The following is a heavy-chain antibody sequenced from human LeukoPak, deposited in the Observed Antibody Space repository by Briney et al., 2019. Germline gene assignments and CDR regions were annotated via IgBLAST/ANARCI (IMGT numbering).Heavy chain of an antibody. CDR1: GFTFSDYY. J-gene: IGHJ4*02. CDR3: ARDGDSRNREDYFDY. D-gene: IGHD1-14*01. Sequence: GWSLPLSCAASGFTFSDYYRTGIRQAPAKGLEWVSYISSSSIYTNYADSVKGRFTISRDNTKNSLYLQMNTLRAEDTAVYYCARDGDSRNREDYFDYWGQGTLVTVSS. CDR2: ISSSSIYT. V-gene: IGHV3-11*06.